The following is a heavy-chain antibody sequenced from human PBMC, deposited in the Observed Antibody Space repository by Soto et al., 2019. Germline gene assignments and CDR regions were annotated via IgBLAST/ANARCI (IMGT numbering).Heavy chain of an antibody. CDR3: ARDLTISSTDGPLDP. J-gene: IGHJ5*02. CDR2: IYYSGST. V-gene: IGHV4-59*01. D-gene: IGHD1-1*01. CDR1: GGSISSYY. Sequence: PSETLSLTCTVSGGSISSYYWSWIRQPPGKGLEWIGYIYYSGSTNYNPSLKSRVTISVDTSKNQFSLKLSSVTAADTAVYYCARDLTISSTDGPLDPWGHGTLVTVSS.